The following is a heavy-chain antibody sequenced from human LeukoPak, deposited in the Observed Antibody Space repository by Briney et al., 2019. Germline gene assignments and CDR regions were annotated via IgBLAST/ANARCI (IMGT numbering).Heavy chain of an antibody. CDR1: GYTFTNYY. Sequence: GASVKVSCKASGYTFTNYYIHWVRQAPGQGLEGMGIINPGGRSTSYAQKFQGRVTMTRDTSTSTVYMELSSLRSEDTAVYCCARVTIFGVVTYSFDYWGQGTLVTVSS. D-gene: IGHD3-3*01. CDR3: ARVTIFGVVTYSFDY. V-gene: IGHV1-46*01. CDR2: INPGGRST. J-gene: IGHJ4*02.